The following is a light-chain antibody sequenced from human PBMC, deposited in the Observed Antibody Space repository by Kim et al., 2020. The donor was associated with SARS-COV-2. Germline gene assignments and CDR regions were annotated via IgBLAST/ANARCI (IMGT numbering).Light chain of an antibody. CDR3: QQYDNDPYT. CDR1: QSISSR. V-gene: IGKV1-5*03. Sequence: DIQMTQSPSTLSASVGDRVTITCRASQSISSRLAWYQQKPGKAPKLVIYKASNLESGVPSRFSGSGSGSDFILTISSLQPNDFATYYCQQYDNDPYTFGQGTKLEI. J-gene: IGKJ2*01. CDR2: KAS.